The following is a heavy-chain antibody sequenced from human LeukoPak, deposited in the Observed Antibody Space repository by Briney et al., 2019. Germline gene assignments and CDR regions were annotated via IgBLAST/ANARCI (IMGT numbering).Heavy chain of an antibody. CDR2: IYYSGST. CDR1: GGSISSSSYY. Sequence: PSETLSLTCTVSGGSISSSSYYWGWMRQPPGKGLEWIGSIYYSGSTYYNPSLKSRVTISVDTSKNQFSLKLSSVTAADTAVYYCARRVAVADYYFDYWGQGTLVTVSS. J-gene: IGHJ4*02. V-gene: IGHV4-39*01. CDR3: ARRVAVADYYFDY. D-gene: IGHD6-19*01.